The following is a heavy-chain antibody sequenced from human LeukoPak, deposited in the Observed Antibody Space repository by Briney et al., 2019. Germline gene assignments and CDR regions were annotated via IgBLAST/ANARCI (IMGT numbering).Heavy chain of an antibody. D-gene: IGHD6-13*01. V-gene: IGHV4-39*01. J-gene: IGHJ4*02. Sequence: SDTLSLTCSVSGGSISGSNYFWGWIRQPPGKGLECVGSIYSSGHTYYNPSLRSRVTMSVDTSKNQFSLKLNSVTAADTAVYYCARLPGKAAGQFDYWGQGTLVTVSS. CDR3: ARLPGKAAGQFDY. CDR2: IYSSGHT. CDR1: GGSISGSNYF.